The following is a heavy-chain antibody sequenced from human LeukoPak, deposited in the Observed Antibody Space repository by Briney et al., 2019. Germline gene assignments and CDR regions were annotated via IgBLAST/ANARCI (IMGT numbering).Heavy chain of an antibody. D-gene: IGHD3-10*01. Sequence: SETLSLTCAVSGGSISSGGYSWSWIRQPPGKGLEWIGYIYHSGSTYYNPSLKSRVTTSVDRSKNQFSLKLSSVTAADTAVYYCARSASYYYGSGPLDYWGQGTLVTVSS. CDR2: IYHSGST. J-gene: IGHJ4*02. V-gene: IGHV4-30-2*01. CDR1: GGSISSGGYS. CDR3: ARSASYYYGSGPLDY.